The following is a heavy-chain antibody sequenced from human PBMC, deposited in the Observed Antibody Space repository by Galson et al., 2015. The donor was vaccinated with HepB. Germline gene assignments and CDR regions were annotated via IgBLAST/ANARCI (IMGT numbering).Heavy chain of an antibody. CDR3: AKVVTFGGVMNY. Sequence: SLRLSCAASGFTFSSYAMSWVRQAPGKGLEWVSAISGSGGSTYYADSVKGRFTISRDNSKNTLYLQMNSLRAEDTAVYYCAKVVTFGGVMNYWGQGTLVTVSS. D-gene: IGHD3-16*01. V-gene: IGHV3-23*01. CDR1: GFTFSSYA. CDR2: ISGSGGST. J-gene: IGHJ4*02.